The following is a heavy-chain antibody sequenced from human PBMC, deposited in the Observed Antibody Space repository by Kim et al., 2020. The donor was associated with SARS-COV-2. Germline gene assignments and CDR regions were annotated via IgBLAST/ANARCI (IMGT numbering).Heavy chain of an antibody. CDR3: ARGIFRDGFDV. CDR1: GFRSSNYY. Sequence: GGSLRLSCAASGFRSSNYYVNWVRQRPGKGLEWVSRISNDGGVTHYADSVRGRFTMSRDSAVNTVYLQMNSLSAEDTAVYFCARGIFRDGFDVWGQGTTVSVSS. CDR2: ISNDGGVT. J-gene: IGHJ6*02. D-gene: IGHD2-15*01. V-gene: IGHV3-74*01.